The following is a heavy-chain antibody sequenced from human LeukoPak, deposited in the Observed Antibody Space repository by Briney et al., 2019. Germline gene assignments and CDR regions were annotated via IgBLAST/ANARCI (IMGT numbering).Heavy chain of an antibody. Sequence: SETLSLTCTVSGVSISKYYWTWLRQPPGKGLEWIGYIFNSGSTNYNPSLKGRVTISVDKPKNQFSLKVSSVSAADTAVYYCARESRGYSFGAYYNYGMDVWGQGTTVTVSS. CDR2: IFNSGST. CDR3: ARESRGYSFGAYYNYGMDV. V-gene: IGHV4-59*01. D-gene: IGHD5-18*01. J-gene: IGHJ6*02. CDR1: GVSISKYY.